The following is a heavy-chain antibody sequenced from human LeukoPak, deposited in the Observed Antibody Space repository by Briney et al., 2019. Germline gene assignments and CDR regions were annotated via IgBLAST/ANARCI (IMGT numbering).Heavy chain of an antibody. CDR2: IYYSGST. Sequence: SETLSLTCTVSGGSISTSNYYWGWIRQPPGKGLEWIGYIYYSGSTNYNPSLKSRVTISVDTSKNQFSLKLTSVTAADTAVYYCARSPGPATATTIFDFWGQGTLVTVSS. J-gene: IGHJ4*02. D-gene: IGHD2-15*01. V-gene: IGHV4-61*05. CDR3: ARSPGPATATTIFDF. CDR1: GGSISTSNYY.